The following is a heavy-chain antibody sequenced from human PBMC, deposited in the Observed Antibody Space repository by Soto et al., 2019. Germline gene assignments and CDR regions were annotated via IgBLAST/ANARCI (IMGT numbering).Heavy chain of an antibody. CDR1: GFPFSDYY. CDR3: ASDVFGGTSSSNNDY. J-gene: IGHJ4*02. CDR2: ISSSGSTV. D-gene: IGHD3-10*01. V-gene: IGHV3-11*01. Sequence: GPSLRLSCAASGFPFSDYYMSWLRQAPGKGLEWVSYISSSGSTVYYADSVTGGFTISRDTTTNSFYPQMSTLGALELTVYYWASDVFGGTSSSNNDYWGQGTRVTVSS.